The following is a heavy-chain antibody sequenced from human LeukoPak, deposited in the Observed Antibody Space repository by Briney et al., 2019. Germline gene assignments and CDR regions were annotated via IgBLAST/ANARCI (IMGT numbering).Heavy chain of an antibody. CDR3: ARGIAAAGTKTINWFDP. J-gene: IGHJ5*02. Sequence: SEALSLTCAVYGGSFSGYYWSWIRQPPGKGLEWIGEINHSGSTNYNPSLKSRVTISVDTSKNQFSLKLSSVTAADTAVYYCARGIAAAGTKTINWFDPWGQGTLVTVSS. CDR1: GGSFSGYY. V-gene: IGHV4-34*01. CDR2: INHSGST. D-gene: IGHD6-13*01.